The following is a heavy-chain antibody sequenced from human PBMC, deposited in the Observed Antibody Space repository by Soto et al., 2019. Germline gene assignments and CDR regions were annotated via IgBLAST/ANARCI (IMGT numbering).Heavy chain of an antibody. V-gene: IGHV3-23*01. CDR3: AKVYSTDITVTVPSYGSDI. J-gene: IGHJ6*02. D-gene: IGHD1-20*01. CDR2: ISGSGGST. Sequence: GGSLRLSCAASGFTFSSYAMIWVRQAPGKGLEWVSAISGSGGSTYYADSVKGRFTISRDNSKNTLYLQMNSLRVEDTAVYYCAKVYSTDITVTVPSYGSDIWGHGTTVTVSS. CDR1: GFTFSSYA.